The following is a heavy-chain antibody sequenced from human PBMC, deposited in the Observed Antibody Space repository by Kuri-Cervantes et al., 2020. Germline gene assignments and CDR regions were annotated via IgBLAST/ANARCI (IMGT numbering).Heavy chain of an antibody. CDR3: ARGQYCGGDCYRFDY. Sequence: GSLRLSCAVYGGSFSGYYWSWIRQPPGKGLEWIGEINHSGSTNYNPSLKSRVTISVDTSKNQFSLKLSSVTAADTAVYYCARGQYCGGDCYRFDYWGQGTLVTVSS. CDR1: GGSFSGYY. D-gene: IGHD2-21*02. J-gene: IGHJ4*02. CDR2: INHSGST. V-gene: IGHV4-34*01.